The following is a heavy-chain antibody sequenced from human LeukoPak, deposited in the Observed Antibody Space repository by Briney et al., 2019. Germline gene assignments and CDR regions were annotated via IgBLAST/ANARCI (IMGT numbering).Heavy chain of an antibody. V-gene: IGHV5-10-1*01. CDR1: GYSFTSYW. CDR3: ARHESGSYSPYYFDY. Sequence: GESLKITCKGSGYSFTSYWISWVRQMPGKGLEWMGRIDPSDSYTNYSPSFQGHVTISADKSISTAYLQWSSLKASDTAMYYCARHESGSYSPYYFDYWGQGTLVTVSP. CDR2: IDPSDSYT. D-gene: IGHD1-26*01. J-gene: IGHJ4*02.